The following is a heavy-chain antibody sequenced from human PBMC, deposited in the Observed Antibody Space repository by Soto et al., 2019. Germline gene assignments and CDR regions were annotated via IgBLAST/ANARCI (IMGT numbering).Heavy chain of an antibody. CDR2: ISYDGSNK. CDR1: GFTFSSYA. D-gene: IGHD1-26*01. J-gene: IGHJ6*02. CDR3: ARGFRKWELLSLYYYYYGMDV. Sequence: QVQLVESGGGVVQPGRSLRLSCAASGFTFSSYAMHWVRQAPGKGLEWVAVISYDGSNKYYADSVKGRFTISRDNSKNTLHLQMNSLRAEDTAVYYCARGFRKWELLSLYYYYYGMDVSGQGTTVTVSS. V-gene: IGHV3-30-3*01.